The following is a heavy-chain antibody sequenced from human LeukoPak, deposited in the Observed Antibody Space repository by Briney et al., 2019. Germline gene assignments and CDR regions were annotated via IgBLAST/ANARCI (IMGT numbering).Heavy chain of an antibody. J-gene: IGHJ5*02. D-gene: IGHD2-2*01. CDR2: ISGYNGNT. V-gene: IGHV1-18*01. CDR3: ARDVGDIVTIPAAITVP. Sequence: ASVKVSCKGSGYSFRSNGINWVRQAPGQGLEWMGWISGYNGNTNYAQMVQGRVTMTTDTSTSTAYMELRSLRSDDTAMYYCARDVGDIVTIPAAITVPWGQGTLVTVSS. CDR1: GYSFRSNG.